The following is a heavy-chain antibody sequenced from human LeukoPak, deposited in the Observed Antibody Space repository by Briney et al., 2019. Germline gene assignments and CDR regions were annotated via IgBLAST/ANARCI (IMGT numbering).Heavy chain of an antibody. CDR3: AKALGQLLYDFDY. V-gene: IGHV3-23*01. CDR2: ISGSGGST. D-gene: IGHD2-2*02. J-gene: IGHJ4*02. Sequence: GGSLRLSCAASGFTFSSYAMSWVRQAPGKGLECVSAISGSGGSTYYAGSVKGRFTISRDNSKNTLYLQMNSLRAEDTAVYYCAKALGQLLYDFDYWGQGTLVTVSS. CDR1: GFTFSSYA.